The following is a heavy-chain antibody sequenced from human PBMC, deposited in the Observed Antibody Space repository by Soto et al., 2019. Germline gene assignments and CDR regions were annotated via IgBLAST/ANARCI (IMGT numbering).Heavy chain of an antibody. CDR3: ARELSVTNSPINWKVHYYGMDV. Sequence: PSETLSLTCAVYGGSFSGYYWSWIRQPPGKGLEWIGEINHSGSTNYNPSLKSRVTISVDTSKNQFSLKLSSVTAADTAVYYCARELSVTNSPINWKVHYYGMDVWGQGTTVTVSS. V-gene: IGHV4-34*01. CDR2: INHSGST. D-gene: IGHD4-17*01. CDR1: GGSFSGYY. J-gene: IGHJ6*02.